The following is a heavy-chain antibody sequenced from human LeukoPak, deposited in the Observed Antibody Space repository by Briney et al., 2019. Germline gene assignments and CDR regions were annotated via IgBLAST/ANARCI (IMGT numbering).Heavy chain of an antibody. V-gene: IGHV3-48*03. CDR3: ARDEEPRIQFDY. D-gene: IGHD5-18*01. CDR1: GFTFSSYE. J-gene: IGHJ4*02. Sequence: GGSLRLSCAASGFTFSSYEMNWVRQAPGKGLEWVSYISSSGSTIYYADSVKGRFTISRDNAKNSLYLQMNSLRAEDMAVYYCARDEEPRIQFDYWGQGTLVTVSS. CDR2: ISSSGSTI.